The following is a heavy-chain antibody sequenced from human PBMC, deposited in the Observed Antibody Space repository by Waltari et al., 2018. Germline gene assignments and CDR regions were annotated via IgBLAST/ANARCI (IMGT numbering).Heavy chain of an antibody. D-gene: IGHD1-26*01. Sequence: QVQLVQSGAEVKKPGSSVKVSCKASGGTFSSYAISWVRQAPGQGLEWMGRIIPSVGTANYEQKFQGSVTITADKSTSTADMELSSLRSEDPAVYYCARVGSVDYWGQGTLVTVSS. CDR2: IIPSVGTA. CDR1: GGTFSSYA. V-gene: IGHV1-69*08. J-gene: IGHJ4*02. CDR3: ARVGSVDY.